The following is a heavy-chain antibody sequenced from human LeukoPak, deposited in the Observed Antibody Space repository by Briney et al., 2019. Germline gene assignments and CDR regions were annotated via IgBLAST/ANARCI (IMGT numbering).Heavy chain of an antibody. D-gene: IGHD3-3*01. Sequence: GGSLRLSCAASGFTFSSYWVHWVRQAPGKGLVWVSRINSDGSSTSYADSVKGRFTISRDNAKNTLYLQMNSLRAEDTAVYYCARDPPYYDFWSGYPKNWFDPWGQGTLVTVSS. CDR2: INSDGSST. CDR3: ARDPPYYDFWSGYPKNWFDP. J-gene: IGHJ5*02. V-gene: IGHV3-74*01. CDR1: GFTFSSYW.